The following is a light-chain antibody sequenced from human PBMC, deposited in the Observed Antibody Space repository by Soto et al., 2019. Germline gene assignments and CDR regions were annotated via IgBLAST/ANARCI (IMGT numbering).Light chain of an antibody. CDR2: GAS. CDR1: QSVNLN. V-gene: IGKV3-15*01. CDR3: HQYNSWPRGT. J-gene: IGKJ3*01. Sequence: EIMMTQSPGTLSVSPGEGATLSCTASQSVNLNLAWYQQKPGQPPRLLLYGASTRATGIPVRFRGSGSGTDVHLAIISLLSEDSAVYYCHQYNSWPRGTFGPGTKVEIK.